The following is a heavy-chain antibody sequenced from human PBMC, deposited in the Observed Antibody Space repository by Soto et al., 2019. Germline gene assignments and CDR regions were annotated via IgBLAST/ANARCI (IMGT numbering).Heavy chain of an antibody. Sequence: SETLSLTCSVSGAALSSGNYYWSWIRQVPGKGLEWIGHIYVTGAVDYNPSLRDRITISQDTSERQFSLNLRLVTAADTAVYYCARLRIATNNYKWFDPWGQGTLVTVSS. V-gene: IGHV4-31*03. J-gene: IGHJ5*02. CDR1: GAALSSGNYY. CDR2: IYVTGAV. CDR3: ARLRIATNNYKWFDP. D-gene: IGHD2-21*01.